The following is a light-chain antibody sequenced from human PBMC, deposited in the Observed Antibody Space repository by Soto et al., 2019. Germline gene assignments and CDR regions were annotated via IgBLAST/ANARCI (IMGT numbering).Light chain of an antibody. CDR1: QGISSY. V-gene: IGKV1-27*01. J-gene: IGKJ1*01. CDR3: QKYYNAPET. CDR2: AAS. Sequence: DIQMTQSPSSLSASVGDRVTITCRASQGISSYLAWYQQKPGKVPKVLIYAASTLQSGVPSRFSGSGSGTDFTLTISSLQPEDVATYYCQKYYNAPETFGQGTQVEI.